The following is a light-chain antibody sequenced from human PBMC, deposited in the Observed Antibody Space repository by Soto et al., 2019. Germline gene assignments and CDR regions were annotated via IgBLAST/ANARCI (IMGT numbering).Light chain of an antibody. J-gene: IGKJ1*01. CDR3: LQDYNYPRT. CDR2: AAS. CDR1: QVIRND. V-gene: IGKV1-6*01. Sequence: SSRSASVGDTVTITCRASQVIRNDLGWYQQKPGKAPNLLIYAASSLQSGVPSRFSGSGSGTDFTLTISSLQPEDFATYYCLQDYNYPRTFGQGTKVDIK.